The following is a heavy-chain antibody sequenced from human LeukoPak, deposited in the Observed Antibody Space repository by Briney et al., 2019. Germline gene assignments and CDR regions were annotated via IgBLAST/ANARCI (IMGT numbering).Heavy chain of an antibody. D-gene: IGHD3-10*01. CDR2: ISGSGGST. V-gene: IGHV3-23*01. CDR3: ARFAAGGSYYYYMDV. J-gene: IGHJ6*03. CDR1: GFTFSSYA. Sequence: GGSLRLSCAASGFTFSSYAMSWVRQAPGRGLEWVSAISGSGGSTYYADSVKGRFTISRDNAKNSLYLQMNSLRADDTAVYYCARFAAGGSYYYYMDVWGKGTTVTVSS.